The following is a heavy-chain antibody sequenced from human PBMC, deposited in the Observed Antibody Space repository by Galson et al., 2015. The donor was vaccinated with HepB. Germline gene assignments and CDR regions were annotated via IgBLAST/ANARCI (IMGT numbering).Heavy chain of an antibody. CDR1: GFTFSSYT. V-gene: IGHV3-33*08. CDR2: IWYDGSNK. Sequence: SLRLSCAASGFTFSSYTMNWVRQAPGKGLEWVAVIWYDGSNKYYADSVKGRFTISRDNSKNTLYLQMNSLRAEDTAVYYCARTVLRDYGMDVWGQGTTVTVSS. J-gene: IGHJ6*02. CDR3: ARTVLRDYGMDV. D-gene: IGHD3-9*01.